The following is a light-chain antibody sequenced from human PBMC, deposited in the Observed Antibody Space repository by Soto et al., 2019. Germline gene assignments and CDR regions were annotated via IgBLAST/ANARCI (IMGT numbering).Light chain of an antibody. Sequence: NFMLTQPHSVSESPGKTVTISCTRSSGSIASNYVQWYQQRPGSAPTTVIYEDNQRPSGVPVRFSGSIDSSSNSASLTISGLKTEDEADYYCQSYDSSGPWVFGGGTKVTVL. V-gene: IGLV6-57*03. CDR1: SGSIASNY. J-gene: IGLJ3*02. CDR2: EDN. CDR3: QSYDSSGPWV.